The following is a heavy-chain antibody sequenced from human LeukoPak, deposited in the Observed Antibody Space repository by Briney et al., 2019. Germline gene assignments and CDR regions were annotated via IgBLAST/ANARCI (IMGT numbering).Heavy chain of an antibody. CDR3: ARPEAQYSSGLDGFDI. CDR2: ISGDGGGT. J-gene: IGHJ3*02. V-gene: IGHV3-43*02. D-gene: IGHD6-19*01. Sequence: ARSLRLSCAASGFTFDDYAMRWVRQPPGKGLEWVALISGDGGGTYYADSVKGRFTISKDNAKNTLYLQMNSLRTEDTAVYYCARPEAQYSSGLDGFDIWGQGTMVTVSS. CDR1: GFTFDDYA.